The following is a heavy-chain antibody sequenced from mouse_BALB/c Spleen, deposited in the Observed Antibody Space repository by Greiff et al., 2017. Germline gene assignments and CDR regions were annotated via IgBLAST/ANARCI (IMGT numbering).Heavy chain of an antibody. V-gene: IGHV1S137*01. CDR2: ISTYYGDA. J-gene: IGHJ4*01. CDR1: GYTFTDYA. Sequence: QVQLQQSGAELVRPGVSVKISCKGSGYTFTDYAMHWVKQSHAKSLEWIGVISTYYGDASYNQKFKGKATMTVDKSSSTAYMELARLTSEDSAIYYCAIKALYAMDYWGQGTSVTVSS. CDR3: AIKALYAMDY.